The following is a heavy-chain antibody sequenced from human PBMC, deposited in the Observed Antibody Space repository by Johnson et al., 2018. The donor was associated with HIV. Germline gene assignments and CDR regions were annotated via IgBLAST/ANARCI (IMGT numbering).Heavy chain of an antibody. V-gene: IGHV3-30*04. CDR1: GFTFSSYA. J-gene: IGHJ3*02. CDR2: ISYDGSNK. Sequence: QMLLVESGGGLVQPGRSLRLSCAASGFTFSSYAMHWVRQAPGKGLEWVAVISYDGSNKYYADSVKGRFTISRDNSKNTLYLQMNSLRAEDTAVYYCARGPSGRWLQTDAFDIWGQGTMVTVSS. D-gene: IGHD5-24*01. CDR3: ARGPSGRWLQTDAFDI.